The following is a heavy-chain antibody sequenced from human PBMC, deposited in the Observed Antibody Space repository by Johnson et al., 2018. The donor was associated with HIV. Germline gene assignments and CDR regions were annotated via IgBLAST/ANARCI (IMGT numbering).Heavy chain of an antibody. Sequence: QVQLVESGGGVVQPGGSLRLSCAASGFTFSSYAMHWVRQAPGKGLEWVAVISYAGSNKYYADSVKGRFTISRDNSKNTLYLQMNSLRAEDTAVYYFARGRSSTRPSDLGSGAFDIWGQGTMVTVSS. V-gene: IGHV3-30-3*01. D-gene: IGHD2-2*01. CDR1: GFTFSSYA. CDR2: ISYAGSNK. J-gene: IGHJ3*02. CDR3: ARGRSSTRPSDLGSGAFDI.